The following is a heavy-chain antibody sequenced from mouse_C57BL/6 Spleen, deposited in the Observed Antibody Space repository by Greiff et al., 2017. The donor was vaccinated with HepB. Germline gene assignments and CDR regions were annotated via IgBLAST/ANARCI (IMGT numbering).Heavy chain of an antibody. D-gene: IGHD1-1*01. CDR3: ARKTSTVVASPFDV. CDR2: INPNYGTT. Sequence: VQLKESGPELVKPGASVKISCKASGYSFTDYNMNWVKQSNGKSLEWIGVINPNYGTTSYNQKFKGKATLTVDQSSSTAYMQLNSLTSEDSAVYYCARKTSTVVASPFDVWGTGTTVTVSS. J-gene: IGHJ1*03. V-gene: IGHV1-39*01. CDR1: GYSFTDYN.